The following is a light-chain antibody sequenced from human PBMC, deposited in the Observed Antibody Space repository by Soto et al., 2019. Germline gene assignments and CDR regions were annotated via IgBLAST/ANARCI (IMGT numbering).Light chain of an antibody. J-gene: IGKJ4*01. V-gene: IGKV3-20*01. CDR3: QQYTNSPLT. Sequence: EIVLTQSPGTLSLSPGERATISCRASQAIRSNYLAWYQQRPGQAPRLLIYGASSRATGIPDRFSGSGSGTDFTLTITRLEPEDFAVYYCQQYTNSPLTFGGGTKVEIK. CDR2: GAS. CDR1: QAIRSNY.